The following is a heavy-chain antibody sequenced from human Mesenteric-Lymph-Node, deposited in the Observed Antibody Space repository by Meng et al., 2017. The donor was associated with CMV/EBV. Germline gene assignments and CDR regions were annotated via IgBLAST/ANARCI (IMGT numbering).Heavy chain of an antibody. J-gene: IGHJ4*02. CDR1: GLTFDDYA. D-gene: IGHD3-3*01. V-gene: IGHV3-9*01. CDR3: AKTLSSSDFWSGADY. Sequence: SLRLSCAASGLTFDDYAMHWVRQAPGKGLEWVSGISWKGDNIDYADSVRGRFTISRDNAKNSLYLQMNSLKAEDTAFYYCAKTLSSSDFWSGADYWGQGTLVTVSS. CDR2: ISWKGDNI.